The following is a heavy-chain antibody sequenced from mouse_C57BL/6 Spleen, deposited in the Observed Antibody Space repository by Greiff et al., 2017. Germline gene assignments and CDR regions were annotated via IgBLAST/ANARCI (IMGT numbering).Heavy chain of an antibody. CDR3: ARGITTPRYFDY. V-gene: IGHV1-82*01. CDR2: IYPGDGDT. J-gene: IGHJ2*01. CDR1: GYAFSSSW. D-gene: IGHD1-1*01. Sequence: VQLQQSGPELVKPGASVKISCKASGYAFSSSWMNWVKQRPGKGLEWIGRIYPGDGDTNYNGKFKGKATLTADKSSSTAYMQLSSLTSEDSAVYFCARGITTPRYFDYWGQGTTLTVSS.